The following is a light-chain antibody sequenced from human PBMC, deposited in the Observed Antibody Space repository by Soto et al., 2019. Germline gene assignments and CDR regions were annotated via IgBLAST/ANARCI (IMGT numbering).Light chain of an antibody. CDR1: QTISKS. V-gene: IGKV1-39*01. CDR2: AAS. Sequence: DIQMTQSPSSLSASVGDRVTITCRASQTISKSLNWYQHKPGQPPKLLIYAASGLHTGVPSRFSGGGSGTDFTLTIASLQPDDFGTYYCQQSYATPLTFGGGTKVEIK. CDR3: QQSYATPLT. J-gene: IGKJ4*01.